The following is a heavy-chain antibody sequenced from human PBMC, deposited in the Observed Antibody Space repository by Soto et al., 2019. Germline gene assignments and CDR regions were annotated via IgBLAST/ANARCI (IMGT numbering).Heavy chain of an antibody. J-gene: IGHJ6*02. CDR2: IYNNGST. CDR3: ARGRRIVVAGTKYNGMDV. CDR1: GDSISFYH. Sequence: SETLSLTCTVSGDSISFYHWSWIRQPPGKGLEWIGYIYNNGSTRYNPSLKSRVTISVDTSKNHFSLKLSSVTAADTAVYYCARGRRIVVAGTKYNGMDVWGQGTTVTVSS. D-gene: IGHD6-19*01. V-gene: IGHV4-59*01.